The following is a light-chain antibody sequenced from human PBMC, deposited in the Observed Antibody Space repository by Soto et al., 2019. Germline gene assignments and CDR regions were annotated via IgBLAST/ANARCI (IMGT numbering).Light chain of an antibody. J-gene: IGLJ1*01. CDR3: SSYTSSSTLRV. V-gene: IGLV2-14*01. CDR1: SSDVGGYKY. Sequence: QSALTQPASGSGSPGQSITISCTGTSSDVGGYKYVSWYQLHPGKAPKLMIYDVSNRPSGVSNRFSGSKSGNTASLTISGLQAEDEADYYCSSYTSSSTLRVFGTGTKVTVL. CDR2: DVS.